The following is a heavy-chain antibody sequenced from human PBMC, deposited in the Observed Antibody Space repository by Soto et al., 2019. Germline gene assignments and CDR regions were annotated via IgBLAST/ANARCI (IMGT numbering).Heavy chain of an antibody. V-gene: IGHV3-11*06. CDR1: GFTFNDYY. Sequence: QVQLVESGGGLVKPGGSLRLYCVASGFTFNDYYMSWIRQAPGKGLEWASYISSRSGYTNYADSVKGRFTISRDNPRNSPYLQMNGLRAEDTAVYYCARGGTTVTDCWGQGTLVTVSS. D-gene: IGHD4-17*01. CDR3: ARGGTTVTDC. CDR2: ISSRSGYT. J-gene: IGHJ4*02.